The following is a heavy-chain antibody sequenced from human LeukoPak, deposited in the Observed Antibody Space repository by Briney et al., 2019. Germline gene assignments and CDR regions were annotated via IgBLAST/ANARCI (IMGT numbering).Heavy chain of an antibody. D-gene: IGHD1-26*01. CDR3: ANLLLGATTSGAFDI. V-gene: IGHV3-23*01. CDR2: ISGSGGST. CDR1: GFTFSSYA. J-gene: IGHJ3*02. Sequence: GGSLRLSCAASGFTFSSYAMSWVRQAPGKGLEWVSAISGSGGSTYYADSVKGRFTISRDNSKNTLYLQMNSLRAEDTAVYYCANLLLGATTSGAFDIWGLGTMVTVSS.